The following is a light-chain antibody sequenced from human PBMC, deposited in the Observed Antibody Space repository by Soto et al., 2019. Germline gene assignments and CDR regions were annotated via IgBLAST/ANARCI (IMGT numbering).Light chain of an antibody. Sequence: QSVLTQPPSVSGAPGQRVTISCTGSSSNMGADYHVHWYQHLPGTAPRLLIYGNSNRPSGVPDRFSGSKSGTSASLAITGLQADDEADYYCQSYDSSLSGYVFGTGTKVTVL. J-gene: IGLJ1*01. CDR2: GNS. V-gene: IGLV1-40*01. CDR1: SSNMGADYH. CDR3: QSYDSSLSGYV.